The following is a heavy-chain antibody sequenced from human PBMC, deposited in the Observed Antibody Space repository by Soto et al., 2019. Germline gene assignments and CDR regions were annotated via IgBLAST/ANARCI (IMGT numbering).Heavy chain of an antibody. Sequence: SETRSLTCAVSVYSISRCFYWGWIRQPPGKGLECIVNIFHSGTTYYSPSLMSRVAISVDTSKNQISLKLRSVTAADTAVYYCAREWKQDYYYDGFDVWGQGTTVTVSS. CDR3: AREWKQDYYYDGFDV. J-gene: IGHJ6*02. D-gene: IGHD1-1*01. V-gene: IGHV4-38-2*02. CDR1: VYSISRCFY. CDR2: IFHSGTT.